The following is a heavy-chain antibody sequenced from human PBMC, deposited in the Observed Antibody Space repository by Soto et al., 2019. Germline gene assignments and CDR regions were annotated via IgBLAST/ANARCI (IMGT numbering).Heavy chain of an antibody. V-gene: IGHV4-39*01. CDR1: GGSISSSSYY. Sequence: SSETLSLTCSVSGGSISSSSYYWGWIRQPPGKELEWIGNIFYSGSTYYNPSLENRITISVATPKNQFSLTLSSMTAADTVVYYCARRGYSYGYFDYWGQGSLVTVSS. D-gene: IGHD5-18*01. J-gene: IGHJ4*02. CDR3: ARRGYSYGYFDY. CDR2: IFYSGST.